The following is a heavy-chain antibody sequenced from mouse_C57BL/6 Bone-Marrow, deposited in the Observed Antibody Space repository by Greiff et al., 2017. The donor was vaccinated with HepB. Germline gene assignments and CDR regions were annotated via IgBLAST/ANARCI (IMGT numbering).Heavy chain of an antibody. Sequence: QVQLQQSGPELVKPGASVKISCKASGYAFSSSWMNWVKQRPGKGLEWIGRIYPGDGDTNYNGKFKGKATLTADKSSSTAYMQLSSLTSEDSAVYFCARGDGYFLRNYFDYWGQGTTLTVSS. CDR3: ARGDGYFLRNYFDY. D-gene: IGHD2-3*01. CDR1: GYAFSSSW. V-gene: IGHV1-82*01. J-gene: IGHJ2*01. CDR2: IYPGDGDT.